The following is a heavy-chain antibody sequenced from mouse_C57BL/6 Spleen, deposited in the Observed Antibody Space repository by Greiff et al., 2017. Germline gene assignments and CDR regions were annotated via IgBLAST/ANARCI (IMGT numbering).Heavy chain of an antibody. V-gene: IGHV14-1*01. Sequence: EVKLMESGAELVKPGASVKLSCTASGFTFNDYYMHWVKQRPEQGLEWIGRIDPEDGDTEYTAKFQGKATMTADKSSNTAYLQLSSLTSEDTAVYYCCAVVRGPRGFDYWGQGTLVTVSA. CDR2: IDPEDGDT. CDR1: GFTFNDYY. CDR3: CAVVRGPRGFDY. D-gene: IGHD1-1*01. J-gene: IGHJ3*01.